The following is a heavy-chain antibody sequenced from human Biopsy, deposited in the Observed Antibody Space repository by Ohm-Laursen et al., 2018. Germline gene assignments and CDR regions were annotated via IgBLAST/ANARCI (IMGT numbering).Heavy chain of an antibody. CDR2: IYDRGSTA. D-gene: IGHD3-22*01. J-gene: IGHJ4*02. CDR3: ARGGRYYYDSPDN. Sequence: SDTLSFTCTVSGVSVSSGSFYWTWIRQPPGQGLEYIGYIYDRGSTANYNPSLESRVTIPVDSSKHQFSLKLYSVTAADNAGYYCARGGRYYYDSPDNWGQGTLVIVSS. CDR1: GVSVSSGSFY. V-gene: IGHV4-61*01.